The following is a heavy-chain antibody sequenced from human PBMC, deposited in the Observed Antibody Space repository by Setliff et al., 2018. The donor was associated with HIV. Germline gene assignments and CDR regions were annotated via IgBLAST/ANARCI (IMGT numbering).Heavy chain of an antibody. D-gene: IGHD6-19*01. V-gene: IGHV3-48*03. CDR3: ASGGWSTYYYYGMDV. CDR2: ISSSGSIT. CDR1: GFTFSSYE. J-gene: IGHJ6*02. Sequence: GESLKISCAASGFTFSSYEMNWVRQAPGKGLEWVSYISSSGSITYYADSVKGRFTISRDNAKNSLYLQMNSLRDEDTAVYYCASGGWSTYYYYGMDVWGQGTTVTVSS.